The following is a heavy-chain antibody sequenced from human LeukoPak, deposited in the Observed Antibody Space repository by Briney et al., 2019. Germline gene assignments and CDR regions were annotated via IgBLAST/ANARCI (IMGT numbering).Heavy chain of an antibody. Sequence: ASLKVSCKASGYTFTGYYMHWVRQAPGQGLEWMGWINPNSGGTNYAQKLQGRVTMTRDTSISTAYMELSRLRSDDTAVYYCARVRLPSGYDSDFDYWGQGTLVTVSS. D-gene: IGHD5-12*01. CDR2: INPNSGGT. J-gene: IGHJ4*02. CDR1: GYTFTGYY. CDR3: ARVRLPSGYDSDFDY. V-gene: IGHV1-2*02.